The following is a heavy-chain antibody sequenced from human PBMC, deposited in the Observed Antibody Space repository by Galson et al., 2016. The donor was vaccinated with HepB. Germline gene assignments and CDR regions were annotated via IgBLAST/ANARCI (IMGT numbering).Heavy chain of an antibody. CDR3: AKDGYFASGSALYGMDV. J-gene: IGHJ6*02. CDR1: GFTVSNNY. V-gene: IGHV3-23*01. CDR2: ISGSGGRT. Sequence: PRLSCAASGFTVSNNYMRWVRQAPGKGLEWVSGISGSGGRTYYADSVKGRFTISRDNSKNTVYLQMNSLRVEDTALYYCAKDGYFASGSALYGMDVWGQGTTVTVSS. D-gene: IGHD3-10*01.